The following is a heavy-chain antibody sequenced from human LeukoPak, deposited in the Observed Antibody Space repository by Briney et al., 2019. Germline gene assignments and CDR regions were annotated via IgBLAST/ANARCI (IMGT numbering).Heavy chain of an antibody. J-gene: IGHJ5*02. V-gene: IGHV4-30-2*01. Sequence: SETLSLTCAVSGGSISSGGYSWSWIRQPPGKGLEWIGYIYHSGSTYYNPSLKSRVTISVDRSKNQFSLKLSSVTAADTAVYYYARLERSSGGWFDPWGQGTLVTVSS. CDR1: GGSISSGGYS. CDR2: IYHSGST. CDR3: ARLERSSGGWFDP. D-gene: IGHD3-3*01.